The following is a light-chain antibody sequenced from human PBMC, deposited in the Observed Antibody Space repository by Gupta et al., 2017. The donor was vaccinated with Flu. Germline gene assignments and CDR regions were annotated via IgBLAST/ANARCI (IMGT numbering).Light chain of an antibody. CDR1: QSVSSD. V-gene: IGKV3-11*01. CDR2: DAS. Sequence: ATLSLSPGERATLSCRASQSVSSDLAWYQQKPGQAPRLLIYDASNRATGIPARFSGSGSGTDFTLTISSLEPEDFAVYYCQQRSNWPPLTFGGGTKVEIK. J-gene: IGKJ4*01. CDR3: QQRSNWPPLT.